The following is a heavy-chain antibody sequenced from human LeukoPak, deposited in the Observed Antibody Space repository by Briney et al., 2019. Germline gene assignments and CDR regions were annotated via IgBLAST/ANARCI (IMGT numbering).Heavy chain of an antibody. CDR1: GFAFNTYS. V-gene: IGHV3-7*01. Sequence: GGSLRLSCAASGFAFNTYSMNWVRQAPGKGLEWVANIKQDGSEKYYVDSVKGRFTISRDNAKNSLYLQMNSLRDEDTAVYYCARGHYYFDYWGQGTLVTVSS. CDR3: ARGHYYFDY. J-gene: IGHJ4*02. CDR2: IKQDGSEK.